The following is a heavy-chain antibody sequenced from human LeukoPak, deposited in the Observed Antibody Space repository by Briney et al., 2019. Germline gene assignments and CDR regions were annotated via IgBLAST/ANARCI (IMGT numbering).Heavy chain of an antibody. CDR2: IYTSGST. CDR1: GGSISSYY. D-gene: IGHD3-22*01. CDR3: ARHPNRTYYYDSSGYYPE. V-gene: IGHV4-4*09. Sequence: SETLSLTCTVSGGSISSYYWSWIRQPPGKGLEWIGYIYTSGSTNYNPSLKSRVTISVDTSKNQFSLKLSSVTAADTAVYYCARHPNRTYYYDSSGYYPEWGQGTLVTVSS. J-gene: IGHJ4*02.